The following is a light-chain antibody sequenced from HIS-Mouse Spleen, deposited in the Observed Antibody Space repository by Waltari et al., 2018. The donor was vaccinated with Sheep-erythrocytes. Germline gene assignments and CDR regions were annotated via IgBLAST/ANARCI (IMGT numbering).Light chain of an antibody. CDR1: SSNIGSNT. V-gene: IGLV1-44*01. Sequence: QSVLTQPPSASGTPGQRVTIPCSGSSSNIGSNTVNWYQQLPGTAPKLLIYSNNQRPDVVPDRFCGAKSGSSASLAISGLQSEDEADYYCAAWDDSLNGPVFGGGTKLTVL. CDR2: SNN. J-gene: IGLJ3*02. CDR3: AAWDDSLNGPV.